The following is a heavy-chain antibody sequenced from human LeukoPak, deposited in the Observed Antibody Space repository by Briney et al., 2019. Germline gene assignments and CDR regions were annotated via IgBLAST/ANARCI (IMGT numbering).Heavy chain of an antibody. CDR2: IIPIFGTA. V-gene: IGHV1-69*05. CDR3: AVTRSNWFDP. J-gene: IGHJ5*02. CDR1: GGTFSSYA. D-gene: IGHD4-23*01. Sequence: SVKVSCKASGGTFSSYAISWVRQAPGQGLEWMGGIIPIFGTANYAQKFQGRVTITTDESTSTAYMELSSLRSEDTAVYYCAVTRSNWFDPWGQGTLVTVSS.